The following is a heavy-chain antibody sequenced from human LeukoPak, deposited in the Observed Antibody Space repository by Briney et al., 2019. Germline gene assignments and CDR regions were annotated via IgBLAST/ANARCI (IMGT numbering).Heavy chain of an antibody. V-gene: IGHV3-21*01. CDR2: FSSSSSYI. Sequence: GGSLRLSCAASGFTFSTYSMNWVRQAPGKGLEWVSSFSSSSSYIYYADSVKGRFTISRDNAKNSLYLQMNSLRAEDTAVYYCARPLRESGYFYFDYWGQGTLVTVSS. CDR1: GFTFSTYS. D-gene: IGHD3-3*01. CDR3: ARPLRESGYFYFDY. J-gene: IGHJ4*02.